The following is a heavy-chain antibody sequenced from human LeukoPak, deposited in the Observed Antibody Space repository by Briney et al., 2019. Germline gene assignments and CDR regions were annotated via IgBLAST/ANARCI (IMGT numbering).Heavy chain of an antibody. V-gene: IGHV3-66*01. Sequence: PGGSLRLSCAASGFTVSSNFMSWVRQAPGKGLEWVALIQSGGNTYYADSVKGRFTISRDNSKNTLYVQMNSLRAEDTAVYYCASADHSKSFFDYWGQGTLVTVSS. CDR1: GFTVSSNF. D-gene: IGHD4-11*01. CDR3: ASADHSKSFFDY. CDR2: IQSGGNT. J-gene: IGHJ4*02.